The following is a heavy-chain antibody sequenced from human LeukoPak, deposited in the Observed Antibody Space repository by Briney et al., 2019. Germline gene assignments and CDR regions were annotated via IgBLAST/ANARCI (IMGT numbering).Heavy chain of an antibody. V-gene: IGHV3-48*03. CDR3: ARWADDSGIYYIAS. CDR2: ISIGGSTI. Sequence: GGSLRLSCAASGFTFSSYEMNWVRQAPGKGLEWVSYISIGGSTIYYADSVKGRFTISRDNAENSLYLQMNSLRAEDTAVYYCARWADDSGIYYIASWGQGSLVIVSS. CDR1: GFTFSSYE. D-gene: IGHD3-10*01. J-gene: IGHJ4*02.